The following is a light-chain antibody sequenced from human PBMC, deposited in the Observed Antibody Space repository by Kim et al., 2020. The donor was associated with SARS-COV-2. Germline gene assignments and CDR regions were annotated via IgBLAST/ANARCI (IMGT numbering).Light chain of an antibody. CDR3: QQYDNLPVT. V-gene: IGKV1-33*01. CDR1: QDIRNH. CDR2: DAS. Sequence: ASVGDRVTITCQARQDIRNHLNWHYQKPGKAPKVLIYDASNLERGVPSRFSGSGSGTDFTFTISSLQPEDIATYYCQQYDNLPVTFGQGTRLAIK. J-gene: IGKJ5*01.